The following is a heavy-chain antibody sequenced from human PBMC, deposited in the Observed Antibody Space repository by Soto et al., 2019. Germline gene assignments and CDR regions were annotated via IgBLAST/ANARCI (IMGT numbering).Heavy chain of an antibody. CDR3: AGRSGSSDY. CDR1: GFTFSDYT. CDR2: ISYDEIDK. Sequence: LRLSCAASGFTFSDYTMHWVRQAPGKGLEWVALISYDEIDKYFADAVKGRFTISRDNSKNTLYLQMDSLRAEDTAVYYCAGRSGSSDYWGRGTLVTVSS. J-gene: IGHJ4*02. D-gene: IGHD3-10*01. V-gene: IGHV3-30*04.